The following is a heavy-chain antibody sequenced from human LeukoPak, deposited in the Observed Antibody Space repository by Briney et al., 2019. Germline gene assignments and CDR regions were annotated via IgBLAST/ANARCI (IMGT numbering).Heavy chain of an antibody. CDR3: ARGGLEPQLWLRLFYFEF. CDR2: VNHREVT. V-gene: IGHV4-34*01. CDR1: GGSFDGYY. J-gene: IGHJ4*02. Sequence: SETLSLTCAVYGGSFDGYYWSWFRQAPGGGLEWIGEVNHREVTHYNPSLKSRVTILADASKNQFSLKLTSVTAADTAVYYCARGGLEPQLWLRLFYFEFWGQGVLVTVSS. D-gene: IGHD5-18*01.